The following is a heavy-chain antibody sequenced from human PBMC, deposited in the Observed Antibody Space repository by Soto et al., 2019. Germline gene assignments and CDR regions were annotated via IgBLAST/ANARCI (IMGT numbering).Heavy chain of an antibody. CDR2: ISYSGST. V-gene: IGHV4-61*08. D-gene: IGHD3-3*01. J-gene: IGHJ4*02. Sequence: SETLSLTCTVSGGSISSGGYYWSWIRQHPGTGLEWIGHISYSGSTNYNPSLKSRVTISVDTSKNQFSLKLSSVTAADTAVYYCARGGWRHIDYWGQGTLVTVSS. CDR3: ARGGWRHIDY. CDR1: GGSISSGGYY.